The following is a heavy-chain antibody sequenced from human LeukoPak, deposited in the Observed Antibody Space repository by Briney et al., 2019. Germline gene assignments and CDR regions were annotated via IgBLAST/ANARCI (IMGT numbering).Heavy chain of an antibody. V-gene: IGHV1-2*06. D-gene: IGHD6-13*01. CDR3: ARVGEYSSSWYWFDP. CDR1: GDTFTGYY. CDR2: INPNSGGT. Sequence: EASVKVSCKASGDTFTGYYMHWVRQAPGQGLEWMGRINPNSGGTNYAQKFQGRVTMTRDTSISTAYMELSRLRSDDTAVYHCARVGEYSSSWYWFDPWGQGTLVTVSS. J-gene: IGHJ5*02.